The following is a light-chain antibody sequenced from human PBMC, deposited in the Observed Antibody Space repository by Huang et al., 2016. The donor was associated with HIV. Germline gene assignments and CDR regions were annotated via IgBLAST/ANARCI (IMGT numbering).Light chain of an antibody. CDR2: KAS. Sequence: DIQMTQSPSTLSASVGDRVTITCRASQSISDYFAWYQQKPGEAPNLLIDKASSLEGGVPPRFSGSGSGTEFTLTISSLQADDVATYYCQQYNNYPWTFGQGTLVEIK. J-gene: IGKJ1*01. V-gene: IGKV1-5*03. CDR1: QSISDY. CDR3: QQYNNYPWT.